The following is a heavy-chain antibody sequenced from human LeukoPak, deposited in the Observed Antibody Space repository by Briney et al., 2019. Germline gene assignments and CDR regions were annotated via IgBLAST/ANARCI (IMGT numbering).Heavy chain of an antibody. V-gene: IGHV3-53*01. CDR3: TRDTPGIAASVSGG. D-gene: IGHD6-13*01. CDR1: GFSVSHNY. CDR2: IYSGGNT. J-gene: IGHJ4*02. Sequence: GGSLRLSCTASGFSVSHNYMNWVRHAPGKGLEWVALIYSGGNTHYAGSVKGRFTISRDNSKNTLYLQMSSLRVEDTAVYYCTRDTPGIAASVSGGWGQGTLITVSS.